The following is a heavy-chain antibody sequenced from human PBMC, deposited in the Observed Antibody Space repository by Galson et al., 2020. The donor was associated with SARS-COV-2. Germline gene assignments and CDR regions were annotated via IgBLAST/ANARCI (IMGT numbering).Heavy chain of an antibody. CDR1: GFTFEDYA. V-gene: IGHV3-9*01. CDR3: AKDSSSGWHNWFDR. J-gene: IGHJ5*02. CDR2: ITWNSGSI. Sequence: SLRLSCAVSGFTFEDYAMHWVRQTPRKGLEWVSGITWNSGSIGYADSVRGRFTISRDNAKKSLYLQMDSLRAEDTALYYCAKDSSSGWHNWFDRWGQGALVTVSS. D-gene: IGHD6-19*01.